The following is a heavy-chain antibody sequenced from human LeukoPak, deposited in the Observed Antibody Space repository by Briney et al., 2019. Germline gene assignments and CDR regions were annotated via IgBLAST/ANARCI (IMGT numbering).Heavy chain of an antibody. CDR3: AKGWGDLDY. D-gene: IGHD3-10*01. CDR1: GFTFSSYA. J-gene: IGHJ4*02. CDR2: ISSSGGST. V-gene: IGHV3-23*01. Sequence: GGTLRLSCVASGFTFSSYAMNWVRQAPGKGLEWVSAISSSGGSTYYADSVRGRFTIFRDNSKSTLYLQMNSLRAEDTAVYYCAKGWGDLDYWGQGTLVTVSS.